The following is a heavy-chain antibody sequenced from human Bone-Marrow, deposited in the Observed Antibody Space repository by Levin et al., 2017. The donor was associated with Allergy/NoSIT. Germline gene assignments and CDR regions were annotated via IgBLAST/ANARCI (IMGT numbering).Heavy chain of an antibody. V-gene: IGHV4-39*07. Sequence: SQTLSLTCTVSGGSISSPSYFWGWVRQPPGKGLEWIGSIYYTGSTYYNPSLKSRVTISLDTSNNQFSLKLSSVTAADTAIYYCHLGGKVRYYYYGIDVWGQGTTVTVSS. CDR1: GGSISSPSYF. D-gene: IGHD1-26*01. J-gene: IGHJ6*02. CDR3: HLGGKVRYYYYGIDV. CDR2: IYYTGST.